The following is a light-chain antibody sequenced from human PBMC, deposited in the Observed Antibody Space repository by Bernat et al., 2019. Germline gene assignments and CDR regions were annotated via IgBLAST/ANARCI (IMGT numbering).Light chain of an antibody. J-gene: IGKJ1*01. CDR3: QQSYNTWT. V-gene: IGKV1-39*01. CDR1: QSISFY. CDR2: STS. Sequence: DIQMTQSPSSLSASVGDRVTITCRASQSISFYSNWYQQKPGKAPKLLIYSTSSLQSGVPSRFSGSGSGADFTLTISSLQPEDFATYYCQQSYNTWTFGQGTKVENK.